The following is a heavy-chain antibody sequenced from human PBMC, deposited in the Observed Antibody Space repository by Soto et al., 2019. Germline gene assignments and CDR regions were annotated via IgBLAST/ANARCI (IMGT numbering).Heavy chain of an antibody. CDR3: ARVEGAVSGRVGY. CDR2: ISYDGNNK. D-gene: IGHD6-19*01. J-gene: IGHJ4*02. CDR1: GFTFSSYA. V-gene: IGHV3-30-3*01. Sequence: QVQLVESGGGVVQPGTSLRLSCAASGFTFSSYAMHWVRQAPGKGLEWVALISYDGNNKYYADSVKGRFTISRDNSRKTLDLQMASLRTEDRALYYCARVEGAVSGRVGYWGQGTLVTVSS.